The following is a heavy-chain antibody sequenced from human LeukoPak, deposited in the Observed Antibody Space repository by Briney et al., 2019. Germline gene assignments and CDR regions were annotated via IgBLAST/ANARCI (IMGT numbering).Heavy chain of an antibody. CDR3: ARFGLSLVVPAAIYGLGAFDI. D-gene: IGHD2-2*01. J-gene: IGHJ3*02. V-gene: IGHV4-34*01. CDR1: GGSFSGYY. Sequence: PSETLSLTCAVYGGSFSGYYWSWIRQPPGKGLEWIGEINHSGSTNYNPSLKSPVTISVDTSKNQFSLKLSSVTAADTAVYYCARFGLSLVVPAAIYGLGAFDIWGQGTMVTVSS. CDR2: INHSGST.